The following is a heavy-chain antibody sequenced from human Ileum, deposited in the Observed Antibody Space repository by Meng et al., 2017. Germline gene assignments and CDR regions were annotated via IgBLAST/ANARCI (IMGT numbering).Heavy chain of an antibody. Sequence: VQLQESGPGLVKPSGTLSLTCAFSGDSISTTNWWNWVRQPPGEGLEWIGEIYHSGLVNYNLSLKSRVTLSIDKSKNQFSLKLISVTAADTGVYYCAANSGKKMHSWGQGTLVTVSS. J-gene: IGHJ4*02. V-gene: IGHV4-4*02. CDR3: AANSGKKMHS. CDR1: GDSISTTNW. CDR2: IYHSGLV. D-gene: IGHD4-23*01.